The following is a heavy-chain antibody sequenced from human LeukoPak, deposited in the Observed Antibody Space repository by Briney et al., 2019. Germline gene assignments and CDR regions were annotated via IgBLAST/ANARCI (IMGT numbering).Heavy chain of an antibody. V-gene: IGHV4-39*01. D-gene: IGHD3-9*01. CDR3: ARRGLRYFDWYETYYFDY. J-gene: IGHJ4*02. CDR1: GGSISSSSYY. Sequence: SETLSLTCTVSGGSISSSSYYWGWIRQPPGKGLEWIGSIYYSGSTYYNPSLKSRVTISVDTSKNQFSLKLSSVTAADTAVYYCARRGLRYFDWYETYYFDYWGQGTLVTVSS. CDR2: IYYSGST.